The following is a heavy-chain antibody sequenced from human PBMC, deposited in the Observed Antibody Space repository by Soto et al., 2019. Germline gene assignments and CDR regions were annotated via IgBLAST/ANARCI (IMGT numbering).Heavy chain of an antibody. CDR3: ARAPYGSGSYYRGGPNWFDP. Sequence: SETLSLTCAVYGGSFSGYYWSWIRQPPGKGLEWIGEINHSGSTNYNPSPKSRVTISVDTSKNQFSLKLSSVTAADTAVYYCARAPYGSGSYYRGGPNWFDPWGQGTLVTVSS. CDR2: INHSGST. J-gene: IGHJ5*02. CDR1: GGSFSGYY. V-gene: IGHV4-34*01. D-gene: IGHD3-10*01.